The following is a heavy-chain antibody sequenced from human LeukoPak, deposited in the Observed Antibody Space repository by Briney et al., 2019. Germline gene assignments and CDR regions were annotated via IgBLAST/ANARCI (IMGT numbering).Heavy chain of an antibody. V-gene: IGHV3-23*01. CDR2: ISGSGDGT. Sequence: GGSLRLSCAASGFTFSSYAMSWVRQAPGKGLQWVSSISGSGDGTYYADSVKGRFTISRDNSKTTLYLQMNSLRAEDTALYYCAKYGGKYLDYWGQGTLVTVSS. J-gene: IGHJ4*02. CDR3: AKYGGKYLDY. CDR1: GFTFSSYA. D-gene: IGHD4-17*01.